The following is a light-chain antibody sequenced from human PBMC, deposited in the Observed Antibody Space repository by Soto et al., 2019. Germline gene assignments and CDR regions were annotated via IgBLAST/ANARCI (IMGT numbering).Light chain of an antibody. CDR1: QSLSGY. J-gene: IGKJ1*01. Sequence: DIVLTQSPGTLSLSPGERASLSCRASQSLSGYLAWYQQRPGQAPRLLIYTTSNRATDIPDRFSGSGSGTDFTLTISRLEPEGFAVYYCQQYGSSPWTFGQGTKVEIK. V-gene: IGKV3-20*01. CDR3: QQYGSSPWT. CDR2: TTS.